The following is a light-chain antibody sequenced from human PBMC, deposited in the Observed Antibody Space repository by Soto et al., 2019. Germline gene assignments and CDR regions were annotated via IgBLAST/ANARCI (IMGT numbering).Light chain of an antibody. J-gene: IGKJ1*01. CDR2: SAS. CDR3: LQSYKYPWT. V-gene: IGKV1-17*03. CDR1: QGVRTY. Sequence: DIQMTQSPSAMSASVGDRVTITCLASQGVRTYLAWFQQKPGKVPKRLIFSASSLQSGVPSRFSGNGSATEFTLTISSLQPEDFATYYCLQSYKYPWTCGQGTKVDIK.